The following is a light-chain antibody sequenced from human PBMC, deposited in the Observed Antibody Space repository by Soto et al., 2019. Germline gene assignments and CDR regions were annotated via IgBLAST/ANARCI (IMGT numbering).Light chain of an antibody. Sequence: QLVLTQPPSASGTPGQRVTISCSGSSSNIGSNTVNWYQQVPGTAPKLLIYSNNDRPSGVPDRFSGSKSGTSASLAISGLQSEDEADYSCAAWDDSLNGPVFGGGTKLTVL. CDR3: AAWDDSLNGPV. CDR1: SSNIGSNT. V-gene: IGLV1-44*01. CDR2: SNN. J-gene: IGLJ2*01.